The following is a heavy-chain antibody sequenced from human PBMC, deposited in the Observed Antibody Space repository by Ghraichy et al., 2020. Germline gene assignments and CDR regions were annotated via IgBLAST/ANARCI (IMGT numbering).Heavy chain of an antibody. J-gene: IGHJ4*02. CDR3: AGGSIAAAGTFDY. CDR1: GGSISSGGYY. D-gene: IGHD6-13*01. Sequence: SETLSLTCTVSGGSISSGGYYWSWIRQHPGKGLEWIGYIYYSGSTYYNPSLKSRVTISVDTSKNQFSLKLSSVTAADTAVYYCAGGSIAAAGTFDYWGQGTLVTVSS. CDR2: IYYSGST. V-gene: IGHV4-31*03.